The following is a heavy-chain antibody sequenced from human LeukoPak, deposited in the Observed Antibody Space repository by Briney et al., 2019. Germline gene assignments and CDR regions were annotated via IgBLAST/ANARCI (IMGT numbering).Heavy chain of an antibody. CDR3: ARISVGATPYIDV. J-gene: IGHJ6*03. V-gene: IGHV4-34*01. Sequence: SETLSLTCGVYGGSFSGYYWIWIRRPPGKGLERIGEINHSGSTKYNPSLKSRVTISIDTSKNQFSLKLSSVTAADTAVYYCARISVGATPYIDVWGKGTTVTVSS. CDR2: INHSGST. CDR1: GGSFSGYY. D-gene: IGHD1-26*01.